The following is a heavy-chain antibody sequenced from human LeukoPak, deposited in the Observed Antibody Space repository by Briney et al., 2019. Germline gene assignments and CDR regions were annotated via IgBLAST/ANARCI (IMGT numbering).Heavy chain of an antibody. D-gene: IGHD2-2*01. CDR1: GGSFSGYY. Sequence: RPSETPSLTCAVYGGSFSGYYWSWIRQPPGKGLEWIGEINHSGSTNYNPSLKSRVTISVDTSKNQFSLKLSSVTAADTAVYYCASSEKVPFNYWGQGTLVTASS. V-gene: IGHV4-34*01. CDR2: INHSGST. CDR3: ASSEKVPFNY. J-gene: IGHJ4*02.